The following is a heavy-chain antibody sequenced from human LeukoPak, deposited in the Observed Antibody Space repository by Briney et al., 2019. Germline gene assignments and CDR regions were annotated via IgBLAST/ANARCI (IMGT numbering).Heavy chain of an antibody. V-gene: IGHV1-18*04. CDR2: ISAYNGYT. J-gene: IGHJ4*02. CDR3: ARERSYCGGDCYPYFDY. CDR1: GYTFTSYY. D-gene: IGHD2-21*01. Sequence: ASVKVSCKASGYTFTSYYMHWVRQAPGQGLEWMGWISAYNGYTNYAQKLRGRVTMTTDTSTSTAYMELRSLRSDDTAVYYCARERSYCGGDCYPYFDYWGQGTLVTVSS.